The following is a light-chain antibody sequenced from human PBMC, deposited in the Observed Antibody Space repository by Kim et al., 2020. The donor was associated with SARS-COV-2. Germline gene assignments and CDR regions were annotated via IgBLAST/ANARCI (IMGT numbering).Light chain of an antibody. CDR1: SGSVSTSYY. CDR3: VLCMGSGIWV. Sequence: QTVVTQEPSFSVSPGGTVTPTCGLSSGSVSTSYYPSWYQQTPGQAPRTLIYNTNTRSSGVPDRFSGAILGNKAALTITGAQTDDESDYYCVLCMGSGIWVFGGGTQLTVL. CDR2: NTN. V-gene: IGLV8-61*01. J-gene: IGLJ3*02.